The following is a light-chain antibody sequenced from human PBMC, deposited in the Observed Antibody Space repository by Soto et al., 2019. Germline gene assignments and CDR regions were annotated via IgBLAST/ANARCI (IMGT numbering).Light chain of an antibody. CDR3: SSYTTRITLI. Sequence: QSALTQPPSASGSPGQSVTISCTGTSSDVGGYNYVSWYQQHPGKAPKLLISEVSNRPSGVSNRFSGSKSGNTASLTISGLQAEDEADYYCSSYTTRITLIFGGGTKLTVL. J-gene: IGLJ2*01. V-gene: IGLV2-14*01. CDR2: EVS. CDR1: SSDVGGYNY.